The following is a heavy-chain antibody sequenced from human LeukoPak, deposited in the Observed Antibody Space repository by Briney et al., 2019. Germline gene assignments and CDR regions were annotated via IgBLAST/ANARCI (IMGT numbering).Heavy chain of an antibody. V-gene: IGHV3-53*01. CDR2: IYSGGGT. J-gene: IGHJ4*02. CDR3: ARGFGGVTAGYY. CDR1: GFAVSSIY. Sequence: GGSLRLSCAASGFAVSSIYMSWVRQAPGKGLEWVSVIYSGGGTYYADSVKGRFTISRDNSKNTLYLQMNSLRADDTAVYYCARGFGGVTAGYYWGQGTLVTVSS. D-gene: IGHD3-16*01.